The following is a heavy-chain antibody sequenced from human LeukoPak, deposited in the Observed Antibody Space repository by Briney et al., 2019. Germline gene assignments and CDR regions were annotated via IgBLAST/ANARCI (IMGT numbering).Heavy chain of an antibody. CDR3: ARDTFQPGLIDS. CDR1: GFTFSSYG. CDR2: INTDSSDV. Sequence: GGSLRLSCAASGFTFSSYGMHWVRQAPGKGLEWVSYINTDSSDVHYADSVKGRFTISRDNARNTLYLQLSNLRAEDSAVYYCARDTFQPGLIDSWGQGTLVTASS. J-gene: IGHJ4*02. D-gene: IGHD2-2*01. V-gene: IGHV3-21*05.